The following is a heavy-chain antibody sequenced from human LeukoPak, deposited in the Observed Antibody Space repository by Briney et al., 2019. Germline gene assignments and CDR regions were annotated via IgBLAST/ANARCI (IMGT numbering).Heavy chain of an antibody. Sequence: SETLSLTCAVYGGSFSRYYWSWIRQPPGKGLEWVGEINHSGSTNYNPSLKSRVTISVDTSKNQFSLKLSSVTAADTAVYYCARQDSGSYEMDYWGQGTLVTVSS. J-gene: IGHJ4*02. CDR1: GGSFSRYY. CDR2: INHSGST. CDR3: ARQDSGSYEMDY. V-gene: IGHV4-34*01. D-gene: IGHD1-26*01.